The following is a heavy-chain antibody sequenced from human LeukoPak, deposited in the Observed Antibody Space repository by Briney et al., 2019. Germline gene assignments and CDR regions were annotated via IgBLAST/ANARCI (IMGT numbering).Heavy chain of an antibody. CDR3: ARDLLLGANWFDP. V-gene: IGHV4-59*01. D-gene: IGHD3-10*01. CDR2: IYYSGST. Sequence: SETLSLTCTVSGGSIRSYYWSWIRQPPGKGLEWIGYIYYSGSTNYNPSLKSRVTISVDTSKNQFSLKLSSVTAADTAVYYCARDLLLGANWFDPWGQGTLVTVSS. CDR1: GGSIRSYY. J-gene: IGHJ5*02.